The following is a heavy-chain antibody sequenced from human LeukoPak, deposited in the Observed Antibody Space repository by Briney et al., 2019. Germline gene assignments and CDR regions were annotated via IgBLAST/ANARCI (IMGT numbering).Heavy chain of an antibody. CDR2: ISTTDSRV. V-gene: IGHV3-11*04. CDR3: ARDRAVGASDSYDL. Sequence: GGSLRLSCAASGFSFSDHYMSWIRQRPGKGLEWLSYISTTDSRVYFADSVKGRFTVSRDDAQKSLYLQMNSLRVEDTAVYYCARDRAVGASDSYDLWGPGTVVIVSS. D-gene: IGHD4-23*01. CDR1: GFSFSDHY. J-gene: IGHJ3*01.